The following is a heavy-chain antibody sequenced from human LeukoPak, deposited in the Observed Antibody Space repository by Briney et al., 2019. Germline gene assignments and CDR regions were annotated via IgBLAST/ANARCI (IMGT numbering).Heavy chain of an antibody. D-gene: IGHD3-22*01. CDR2: ISYDGSNK. CDR3: AKDYYDSSGPDY. Sequence: GGSLRLSCAASGFTFSSYGMHWVRQAPGKGLEWVAVISYDGSNKYYADSVKGRFTISRDNSKNTLYLQMNSLRAEDTAVYYCAKDYYDSSGPDYWGQGTLVTVSS. V-gene: IGHV3-30*18. J-gene: IGHJ4*02. CDR1: GFTFSSYG.